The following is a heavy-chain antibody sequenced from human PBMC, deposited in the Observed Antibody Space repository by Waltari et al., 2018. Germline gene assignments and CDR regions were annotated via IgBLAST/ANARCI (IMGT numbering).Heavy chain of an antibody. J-gene: IGHJ5*02. CDR1: GGTFSSYA. V-gene: IGHV1-69*05. Sequence: QVQLVQSGAEVKKPGSSVKVSCKASGGTFSSYAISWVRQAPGQGLEWMGGIIPIFGTANYAQKFQGRVTITTDESTSTAYMELSSLRSEDTAVYYCARGTAQLANGGKWGFDPWGQGTLVTVSS. D-gene: IGHD1-1*01. CDR2: IIPIFGTA. CDR3: ARGTAQLANGGKWGFDP.